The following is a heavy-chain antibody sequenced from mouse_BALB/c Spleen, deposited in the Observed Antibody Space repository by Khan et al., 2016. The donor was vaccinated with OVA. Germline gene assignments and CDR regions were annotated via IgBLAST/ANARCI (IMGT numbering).Heavy chain of an antibody. V-gene: IGHV3-2*02. Sequence: EVQLQESGPGLVKPSQSLSLTCTVTGYSITSNYAWYWIRQFPGNQLEWMGYISYSGSTNYNPSLKSRTSITPDKSKHQFFLQLNSVTTEDTATEYGARGNYYGYAMDYWGQGTSITVSA. CDR3: ARGNYYGYAMDY. CDR2: ISYSGST. CDR1: GYSITSNYA. J-gene: IGHJ4*01. D-gene: IGHD1-1*01.